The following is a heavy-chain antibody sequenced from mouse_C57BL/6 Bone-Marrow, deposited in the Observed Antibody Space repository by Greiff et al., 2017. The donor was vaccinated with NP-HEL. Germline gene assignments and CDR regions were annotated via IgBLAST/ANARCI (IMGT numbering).Heavy chain of an antibody. CDR2: ISDGGSYT. D-gene: IGHD2-14*01. J-gene: IGHJ2*01. CDR1: GFTFSSYA. V-gene: IGHV5-4*01. CDR3: ARERYPDYFDY. Sequence: QRVESGGGLVKPGGSLKLSCAASGFTFSSYAMSWVRQTPEKRLEWVATISDGGSYTYYPDNVKGRFTISRDNAKNNLYLQMSHLKSEDTAMYYCARERYPDYFDYWGQGTTLTVSS.